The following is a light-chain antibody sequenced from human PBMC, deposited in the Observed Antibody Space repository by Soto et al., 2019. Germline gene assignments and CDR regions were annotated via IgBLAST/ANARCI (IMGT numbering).Light chain of an antibody. CDR2: DAS. Sequence: EIVLTQSPGTLSLSPLEIVTLSCMASQSVNSNFLAWYQQKPGQAPRLLIHDASNRATGIPARFSGSGSGTDFTLTISSLEPEDFAVYYCQQRSNWPLTFGGGTKVDIK. V-gene: IGKV3-11*01. J-gene: IGKJ4*01. CDR1: QSVNSN. CDR3: QQRSNWPLT.